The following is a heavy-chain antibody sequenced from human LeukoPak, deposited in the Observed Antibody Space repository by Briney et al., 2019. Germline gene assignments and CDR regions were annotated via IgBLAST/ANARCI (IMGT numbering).Heavy chain of an antibody. CDR1: GFTFSSYG. V-gene: IGHV3-30*03. Sequence: GGSLRLSCAASGFTFSSYGMHWVRQAPGKGLEWVAVISYDGSNKYYADSVKGRFTISRDNSKNTLYLQMNSLRAEDTAVYYCARDGGSYYDSSGVLDYWGQGTLVTVSS. J-gene: IGHJ4*02. D-gene: IGHD3-22*01. CDR3: ARDGGSYYDSSGVLDY. CDR2: ISYDGSNK.